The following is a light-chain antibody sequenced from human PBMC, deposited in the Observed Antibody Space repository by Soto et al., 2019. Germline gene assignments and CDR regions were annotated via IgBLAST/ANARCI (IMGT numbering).Light chain of an antibody. CDR1: SSSIGSNF. V-gene: IGLV1-44*01. CDR3: AAWDDSLNGRV. J-gene: IGLJ3*02. Sequence: QSVLTQPPSASGTPGQRVTISCSGSSSSIGSNFVFWYQQFPGTAPKVLIYNDYRRPSGVPDRFSGSKSCTSASLAISGLQSDDEADYYFAAWDDSLNGRVFGGGTKVTVL. CDR2: NDY.